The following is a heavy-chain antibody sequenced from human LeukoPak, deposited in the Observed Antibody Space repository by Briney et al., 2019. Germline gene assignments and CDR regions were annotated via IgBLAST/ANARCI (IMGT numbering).Heavy chain of an antibody. V-gene: IGHV4-39*01. J-gene: IGHJ4*02. CDR1: GGSISSTSFY. CDR2: IYYSGNT. D-gene: IGHD6-13*01. CDR3: ARVPSSWEGY. Sequence: KPSETLSLTCTVSGGSISSTSFYWSWVRQPPGKGLEWIGSIYYSGNTYYNPSLKSRLTVSVDTSKNQFSLTLTSVTAADTAVYYCARVPSSWEGYWGQGTLVTVSS.